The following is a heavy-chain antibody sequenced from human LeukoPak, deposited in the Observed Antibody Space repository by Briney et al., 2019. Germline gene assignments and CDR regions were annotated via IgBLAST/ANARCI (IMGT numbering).Heavy chain of an antibody. V-gene: IGHV1-3*01. CDR1: GYTFTSYA. CDR2: INAGNGNT. Sequence: ASVKVSCKASGYTFTSYAMHWVRQAPGQRLEWMGWINAGNGNTKYSQKFQGRVTITRDTSASTAYMELSSLRSKDTAVYYCAREATYGDYFLDPWGQGTLVTVSS. CDR3: AREATYGDYFLDP. J-gene: IGHJ5*02. D-gene: IGHD4-17*01.